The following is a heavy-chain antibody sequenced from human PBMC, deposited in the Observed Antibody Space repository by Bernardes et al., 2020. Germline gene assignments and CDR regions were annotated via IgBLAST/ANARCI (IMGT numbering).Heavy chain of an antibody. CDR2: VSGDGGST. CDR3: ASPGTREVAGRGVWGY. CDR1: GFTLSTYA. Sequence: GGSLRLSCAASGFTLSTYAMSWVRRAPGKGLEWVSSVSGDGGSTYYADPVKGGFKISRDNSKNTLYLQMNSLRAEDTALYYCASPGTREVAGRGVWGYWGQGTLVTVSS. J-gene: IGHJ4*02. V-gene: IGHV3-23*01. D-gene: IGHD6-19*01.